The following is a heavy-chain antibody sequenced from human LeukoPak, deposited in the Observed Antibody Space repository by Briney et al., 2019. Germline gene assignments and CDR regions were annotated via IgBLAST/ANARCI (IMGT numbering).Heavy chain of an antibody. V-gene: IGHV3-7*01. D-gene: IGHD3-16*02. J-gene: IGHJ4*02. Sequence: GGSLRLSCAASGFIFSSYLMSWVRQAPGKGLEWVATIKQDGSEKYYVDSVKGRFTISRDNAKNSLYLQMNSLRAEDTAVYFCARDPEGVITPESWGQGTLVTVSS. CDR3: ARDPEGVITPES. CDR2: IKQDGSEK. CDR1: GFIFSSYL.